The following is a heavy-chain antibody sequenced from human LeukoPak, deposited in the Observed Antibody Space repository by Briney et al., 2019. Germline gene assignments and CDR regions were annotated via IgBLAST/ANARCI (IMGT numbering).Heavy chain of an antibody. V-gene: IGHV3-49*04. CDR2: IRSKAYGGTT. CDR1: GFTFGDYA. CDR3: TGRFLEWLLYSDY. Sequence: PGRSLRLSCTASGFTFGDYAMSWVRQAPGKGLEWVGFIRSKAYGGTTEYAASVKGRFTISRDDSKSIAYLQMNSLKTEDTAVNYCTGRFLEWLLYSDYWGQGTLVTVSS. J-gene: IGHJ4*02. D-gene: IGHD3-3*01.